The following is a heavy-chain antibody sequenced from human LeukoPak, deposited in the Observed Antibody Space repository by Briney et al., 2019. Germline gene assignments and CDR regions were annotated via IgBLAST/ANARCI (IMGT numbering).Heavy chain of an antibody. D-gene: IGHD3-10*01. Sequence: SETLSLTCTVSGGSVSSYTYYWSWIRQLPGKGLEWIGHIYYSGSTYYNPSPKSRVTISVDTSKNQFSLKLSSVTAADTAFYYCARGRASDPMVRGVIYFDYWGQGTLVTVSS. CDR3: ARGRASDPMVRGVIYFDY. J-gene: IGHJ4*02. CDR2: IYYSGST. CDR1: GGSVSSYTYY. V-gene: IGHV4-31*03.